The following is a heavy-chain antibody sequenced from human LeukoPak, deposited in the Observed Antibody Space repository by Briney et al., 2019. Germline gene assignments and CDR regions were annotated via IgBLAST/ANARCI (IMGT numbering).Heavy chain of an antibody. Sequence: PGRSLRLSCAASGFTFDEYAMHWVRQAPGKGLEWVSGISWNSGSIAYADSVKGRFTISRDNAKNSLYLQMNSLRAEDAALYYCAKQERLVYFDCWGQGTLVTVSS. CDR2: ISWNSGSI. D-gene: IGHD6-13*01. V-gene: IGHV3-9*01. CDR3: AKQERLVYFDC. J-gene: IGHJ4*02. CDR1: GFTFDEYA.